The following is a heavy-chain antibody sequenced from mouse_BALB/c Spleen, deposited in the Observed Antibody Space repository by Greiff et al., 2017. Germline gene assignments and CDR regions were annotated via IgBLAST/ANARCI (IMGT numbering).Heavy chain of an antibody. CDR1: GFTFSSYA. J-gene: IGHJ4*01. V-gene: IGHV5-6-5*01. Sequence: DVKLVESGGGLVKPGGSLKLSCAASGFTFSSYAMSWVRQTPEKRLEWVASISSGGSTYYPDSVKGRFTISRDNARNILYLQMSSLRSEDTAMYYCARNYDEAMDYWGQGTSVTVSS. CDR2: ISSGGST. D-gene: IGHD2-4*01. CDR3: ARNYDEAMDY.